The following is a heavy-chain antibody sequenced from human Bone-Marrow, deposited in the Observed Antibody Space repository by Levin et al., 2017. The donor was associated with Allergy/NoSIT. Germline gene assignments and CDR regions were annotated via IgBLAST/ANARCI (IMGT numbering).Heavy chain of an antibody. J-gene: IGHJ6*02. CDR2: VSAYSGNT. CDR1: GYTFTTYG. V-gene: IGHV1-18*01. CDR3: ARGHFPYYYYGMDV. Sequence: PEASVKVSCKASGYTFTTYGLTWVRQAPGQGLEWRGWVSAYSGNTNYALNLQDRVTMTTDTATNTAYMELTSLRSDDTAIYYCARGHFPYYYYGMDVWGQGTTVVVSS.